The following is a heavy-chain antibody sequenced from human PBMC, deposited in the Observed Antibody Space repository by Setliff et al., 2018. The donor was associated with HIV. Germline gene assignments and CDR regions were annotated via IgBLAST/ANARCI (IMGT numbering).Heavy chain of an antibody. CDR3: ARVVDTSGGYWGSFYRYMDV. CDR2: IRPKGKSSTT. V-gene: IGHV3-72*01. D-gene: IGHD3-10*01. J-gene: IGHJ6*03. Sequence: PGKGPEWFGRIRPKGKSSTTEYAASVKGRFIMSRDDSKNSLYLQMNSLRAEDTAVYYCARVVDTSGGYWGSFYRYMDVWCKGTTVTVSS.